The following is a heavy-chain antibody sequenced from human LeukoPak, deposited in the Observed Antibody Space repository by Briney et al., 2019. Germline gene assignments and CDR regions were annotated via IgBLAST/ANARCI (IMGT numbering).Heavy chain of an antibody. D-gene: IGHD1-26*01. J-gene: IGHJ4*02. Sequence: GGSLRLSCAASGFTFSSYTMSWVRQAPGKGLEWVSTISGGGGSTYYADSVKGRFTISRDNSKNTLYLQVNSLRAEDTAVYYCAKGGKWDVTPFDYWGQGTLVTVSS. V-gene: IGHV3-23*01. CDR3: AKGGKWDVTPFDY. CDR1: GFTFSSYT. CDR2: ISGGGGST.